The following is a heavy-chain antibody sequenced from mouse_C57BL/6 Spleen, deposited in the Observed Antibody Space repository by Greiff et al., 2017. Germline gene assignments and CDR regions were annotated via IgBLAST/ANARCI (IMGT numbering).Heavy chain of an antibody. CDR1: GYTFTSYW. V-gene: IGHV1-52*01. D-gene: IGHD1-1*01. J-gene: IGHJ2*01. CDR2: IDPSDSET. Sequence: QVQLQQPGAELVRPGSSVKLSCKASGYTFTSYWMHWVKQRPIQGLEWIGNIDPSDSETHYNQKFKDKATLTVDKSSRPAYMQLSSLPSEDSAVYYCARERYGSSAYYFDYWGQGATLTVSS. CDR3: ARERYGSSAYYFDY.